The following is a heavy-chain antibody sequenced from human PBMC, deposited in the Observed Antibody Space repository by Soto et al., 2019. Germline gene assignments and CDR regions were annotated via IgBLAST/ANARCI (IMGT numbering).Heavy chain of an antibody. V-gene: IGHV3-21*01. CDR1: GFTSSSYS. Sequence: EVQLVESGGGLVKPGGSLRLSCVASGFTSSSYSMNWVRQAPGKGLEWVSSISSSSSYIYYADSVKGRFTISRDNAKNSLYLQMNSLRAEDTAVYYCARGRGAAGTDSVQYYGMDVWGQGTTVTVSS. CDR2: ISSSSSYI. CDR3: ARGRGAAGTDSVQYYGMDV. J-gene: IGHJ6*02. D-gene: IGHD6-13*01.